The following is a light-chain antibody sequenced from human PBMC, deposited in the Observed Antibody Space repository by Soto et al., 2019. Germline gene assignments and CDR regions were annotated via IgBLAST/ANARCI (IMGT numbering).Light chain of an antibody. V-gene: IGKV3-11*01. CDR2: QTS. CDR1: QYINTR. J-gene: IGKJ1*01. CDR3: HQRQSWPRT. Sequence: EIVLTQSPATLSSFPCDRVTLSCMASQYINTRLAWYQHRPGQAPRLLSYQTSIRAAGIPARFSASGTGTDFTLTISDVQPEDFAVYYCHQRQSWPRTFGQGTKVDIK.